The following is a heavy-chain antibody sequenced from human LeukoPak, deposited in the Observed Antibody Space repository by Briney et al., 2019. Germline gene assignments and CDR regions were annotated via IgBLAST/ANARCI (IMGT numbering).Heavy chain of an antibody. J-gene: IGHJ4*02. CDR1: GGSISSGSYY. CDR3: ARSKRITMIVVDEYFDY. V-gene: IGHV4-61*02. CDR2: IYTSGST. Sequence: SETLSLTCTVSGGSISSGSYYWSWIRQPAGKGLEWIGRIYTSGSTNYNPSLKSRVTISVDTSKNQFSLKLSSVTAADTAVYYCARSKRITMIVVDEYFDYWGQGTLVTVSS. D-gene: IGHD3-22*01.